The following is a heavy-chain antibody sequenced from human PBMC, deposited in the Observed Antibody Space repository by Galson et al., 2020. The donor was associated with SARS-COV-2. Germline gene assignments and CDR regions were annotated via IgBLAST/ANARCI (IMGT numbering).Heavy chain of an antibody. Sequence: SETLSLTCAVYGGSFTGYYWSWIRQSPGKGLEWLGEIHGTGSTNDNPSLKSRVTISIDKSKKQFSLKLTSVTAADTAVYYCARGLRPPGLVLPARVSYYGMDVWSQGSTVTVSS. CDR3: ARGLRPPGLVLPARVSYYGMDV. V-gene: IGHV4-34*01. CDR1: GGSFTGYY. J-gene: IGHJ6*02. D-gene: IGHD2-2*01. CDR2: IHGTGST.